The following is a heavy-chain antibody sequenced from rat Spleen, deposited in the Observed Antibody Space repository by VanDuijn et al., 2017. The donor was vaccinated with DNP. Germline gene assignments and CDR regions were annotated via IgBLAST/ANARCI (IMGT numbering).Heavy chain of an antibody. CDR1: GSSLITFG. D-gene: IGHD1-10*01. V-gene: IGHV2S12*01. J-gene: IGHJ4*01. CDR3: TREGSTDAMDV. CDR2: MSSCGNT. Sequence: QVQLKESGPGLVQPSQTLSLTCNVSGSSLITFGISWVRQPPGRGLEWIATMSSCGNTYYNSTLKSRLSISRDTSKSQVFLDIKSILSEDTAHYFCTREGSTDAMDVWGPGTSVTVSS.